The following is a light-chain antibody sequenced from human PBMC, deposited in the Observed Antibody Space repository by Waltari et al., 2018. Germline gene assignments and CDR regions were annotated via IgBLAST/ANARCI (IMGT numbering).Light chain of an antibody. CDR1: QNGLYSPNNRKY. CDR3: QQYYTTPRVT. Sequence: DVVMTQSPDYMAASLGVRATLKCQSSQNGLYSPNNRKYVAWYQQKPGQPPKLILYWASTRGSGVPDRFTGSGSGTDFTLTISSLQAEDVAVYYCQQYYTTPRVTFGPGTKVDIK. V-gene: IGKV4-1*01. CDR2: WAS. J-gene: IGKJ3*01.